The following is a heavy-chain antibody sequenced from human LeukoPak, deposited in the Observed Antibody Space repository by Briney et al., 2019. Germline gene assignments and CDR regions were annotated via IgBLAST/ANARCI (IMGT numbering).Heavy chain of an antibody. Sequence: ASVKVSCKASGYTFTGYYMHWVRQAPGQGLEWTGWINPNSGGTNYAQKFQGRVTMTRDTSISTAYMELSRLRSDDTAVYYCARGRDSSSWYQTDDAFDIWGQGTMVTVSS. CDR3: ARGRDSSSWYQTDDAFDI. J-gene: IGHJ3*02. V-gene: IGHV1-2*02. D-gene: IGHD6-13*01. CDR1: GYTFTGYY. CDR2: INPNSGGT.